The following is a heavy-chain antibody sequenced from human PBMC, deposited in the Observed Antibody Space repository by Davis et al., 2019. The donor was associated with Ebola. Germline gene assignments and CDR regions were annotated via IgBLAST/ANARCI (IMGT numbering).Heavy chain of an antibody. CDR3: ARAQATSYYGMDV. CDR1: GGSVSSGSYY. CDR2: IYYSGST. V-gene: IGHV4-61*01. Sequence: MPSETLSLTCTVSGGSVSSGSYYWSWIRQPPGKGLEWIGYIYYSGSTNYNPSLKSRVTISVDTSKNQFSLKLSSVTAADTAVYYCARAQATSYYGMDVWGKGTTVTVSS. J-gene: IGHJ6*04. D-gene: IGHD1-26*01.